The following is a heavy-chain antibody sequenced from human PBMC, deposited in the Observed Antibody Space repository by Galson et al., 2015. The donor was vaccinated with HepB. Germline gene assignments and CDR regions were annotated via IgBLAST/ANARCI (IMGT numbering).Heavy chain of an antibody. Sequence: QSGAEVKRPGESLKISCTASGYSFTDYWNGWVRQMPGTGLEWKGIVYTGNSDARYSPSFQGQVTVSVDKSINAAYLQWSSLTASDTAIYYCARLGGLTHYHYGMDVWGQGTTVTVSS. V-gene: IGHV5-51*01. CDR3: ARLGGLTHYHYGMDV. D-gene: IGHD3-16*01. CDR1: GYSFTDYW. J-gene: IGHJ6*02. CDR2: VYTGNSDA.